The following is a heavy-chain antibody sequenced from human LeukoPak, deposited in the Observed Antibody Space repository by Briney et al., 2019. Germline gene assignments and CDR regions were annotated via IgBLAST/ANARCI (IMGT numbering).Heavy chain of an antibody. J-gene: IGHJ4*02. V-gene: IGHV4-59*01. CDR3: ARHPGVD. CDR2: IYYGGST. Sequence: TLETLSLTRTVSGGSISSYYWSWIRQPPGKGLEWIGYIYYGGSTNYNPSLKSRVTTSVDTSKNQFSLKLSSVTAADTAVYYCARHPGVDWGQGTLVTVSS. D-gene: IGHD2-15*01. CDR1: GGSISSYY.